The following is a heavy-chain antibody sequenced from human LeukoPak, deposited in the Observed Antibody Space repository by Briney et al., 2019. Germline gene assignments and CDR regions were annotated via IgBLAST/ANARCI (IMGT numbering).Heavy chain of an antibody. V-gene: IGHV3-23*01. J-gene: IGHJ4*02. D-gene: IGHD4-17*01. CDR2: ISGSGGST. Sequence: GGSLRLSYAASGFTFSSYAMSWVRQAPGKGLEWVSAISGSGGSTYYADSVKGRFTISRDNSKNTLYLQMNSLRAEDTAVYYCAKDLIGDYPTIGDYWGQGTLVTVSS. CDR1: GFTFSSYA. CDR3: AKDLIGDYPTIGDY.